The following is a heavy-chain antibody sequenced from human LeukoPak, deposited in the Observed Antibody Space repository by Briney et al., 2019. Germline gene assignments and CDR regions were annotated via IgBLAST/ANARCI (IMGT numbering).Heavy chain of an antibody. Sequence: QPGGSLRLSCAASGFTFSSYAMHWVRQDPGKGLEWVAVISYDGSNKYYADSVKGRFTISRDNSKNTLYLQMNSLRAEDTAVYYCARDYGDYLLDYWGQGTLVTVSS. CDR1: GFTFSSYA. CDR2: ISYDGSNK. V-gene: IGHV3-30-3*01. J-gene: IGHJ4*02. D-gene: IGHD4-17*01. CDR3: ARDYGDYLLDY.